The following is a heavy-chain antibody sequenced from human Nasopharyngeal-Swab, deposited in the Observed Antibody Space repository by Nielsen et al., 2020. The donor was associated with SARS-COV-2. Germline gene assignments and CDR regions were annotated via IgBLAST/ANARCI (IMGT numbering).Heavy chain of an antibody. Sequence: WIRQPPGKGLEWIGYIYYSGSTNYNPSLKSRVTISVDTSKNQFSLKLSSVTAADTAVYYCARGAGRWETSGSYPWWGDYYYCGMDVWGQGTTVTVSS. CDR2: IYYSGST. CDR3: ARGAGRWETSGSYPWWGDYYYCGMDV. V-gene: IGHV4-59*01. J-gene: IGHJ6*02. D-gene: IGHD1-26*01.